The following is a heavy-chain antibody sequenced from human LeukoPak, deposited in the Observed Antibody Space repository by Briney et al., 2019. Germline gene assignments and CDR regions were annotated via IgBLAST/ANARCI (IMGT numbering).Heavy chain of an antibody. CDR2: IRASGGAT. J-gene: IGHJ4*02. D-gene: IGHD3-10*01. V-gene: IGHV3-23*01. CDR3: ALLGSKLLWRIDY. Sequence: HAGGSLRLSCAASGFTFKKYDVTWVRQAPGKGLEWVSGIRASGGATYYADSVKGRFNISRDNSENTLYLLMNSLRGEDTAIYCCALLGSKLLWRIDYWGQGTLVTVSS. CDR1: GFTFKKYD.